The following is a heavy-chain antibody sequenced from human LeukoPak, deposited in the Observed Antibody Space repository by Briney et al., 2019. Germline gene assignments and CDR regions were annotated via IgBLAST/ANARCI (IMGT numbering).Heavy chain of an antibody. D-gene: IGHD6-6*01. V-gene: IGHV1-69*05. CDR1: GYTFTGYY. Sequence: SVKVSCKASGYTFTGYYMHWVRQAPGQGLEWMGGIIPIFGTANYAQKFQGRVTITTDESTSTAYMELSSLRSEDTAVYYCARGASSSAFYYYYYMDVWGKGTTVTVSS. J-gene: IGHJ6*03. CDR2: IIPIFGTA. CDR3: ARGASSSAFYYYYYMDV.